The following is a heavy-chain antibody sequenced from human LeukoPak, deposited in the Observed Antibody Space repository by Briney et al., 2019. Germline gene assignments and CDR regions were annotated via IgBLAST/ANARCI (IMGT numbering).Heavy chain of an antibody. D-gene: IGHD3-22*01. J-gene: IGHJ4*02. CDR2: ISGSGGST. Sequence: PGGSPRLSCAASGFTFSSYAMSWVRQAPGKGLEWVSAISGSGGSTYYADSVKGRFTISRDNSKNTLYLQMNSLRAEDTAVYYCAKGSYYDSSGSFYFDYWGQGTLVTVPS. CDR1: GFTFSSYA. V-gene: IGHV3-23*01. CDR3: AKGSYYDSSGSFYFDY.